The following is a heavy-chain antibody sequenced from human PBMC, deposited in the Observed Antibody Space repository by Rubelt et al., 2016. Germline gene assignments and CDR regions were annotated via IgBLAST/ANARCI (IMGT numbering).Heavy chain of an antibody. D-gene: IGHD3-22*01. CDR3: ARILLPDYYDSSGGMDV. J-gene: IGHJ6*02. CDR2: IDWDDDK. CDR1: GFSLSTSGMC. V-gene: IGHV2-70*15. Sequence: QVTLRESGPALVKPTQTLTLTCTFSGFSLSTSGMCVSWIRQPPGKALEWLARIDWDDDKYYSTSLKTRLTISKYTSKSLVVLKRTRMDPVDTATYYCARILLPDYYDSSGGMDVWGQGTTVTVSS.